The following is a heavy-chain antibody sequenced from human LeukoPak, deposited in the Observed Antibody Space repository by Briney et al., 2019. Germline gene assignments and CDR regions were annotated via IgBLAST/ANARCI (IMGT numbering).Heavy chain of an antibody. CDR3: ARDQAYSQGDY. Sequence: ASVKVSCKASGYTFTGYYAHWVRQAPGQGLEWMGWIYPSSGDTNYAQKFQGRVTMTRDTSISTAYMELSRLRSDDTATYYCARDQAYSQGDYWGQGTLVTVSS. V-gene: IGHV1-2*02. D-gene: IGHD2-21*01. CDR2: IYPSSGDT. CDR1: GYTFTGYY. J-gene: IGHJ4*02.